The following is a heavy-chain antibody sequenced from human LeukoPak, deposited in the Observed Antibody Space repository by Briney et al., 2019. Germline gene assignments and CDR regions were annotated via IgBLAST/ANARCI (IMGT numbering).Heavy chain of an antibody. CDR1: GGSISSSSYY. CDR2: IYYSGST. J-gene: IGHJ6*02. CDR3: ARTLVRGVINY. Sequence: SETLSLTCSVSGGSISSSSYYWGWIRQPPGKGLEWIGSIYYSGSTYSDESLKSRVTISVDTSKNQFSLKLSPVTAADTAVYYCARTLVRGVINYWGQGTTVTVSS. D-gene: IGHD3-10*01. V-gene: IGHV4-39*01.